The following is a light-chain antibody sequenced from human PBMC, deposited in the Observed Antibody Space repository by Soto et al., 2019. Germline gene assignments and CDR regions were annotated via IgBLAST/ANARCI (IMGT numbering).Light chain of an antibody. J-gene: IGKJ3*01. Sequence: EIVLTQSPATLSSFPGDRVTLSCRASQAVNTRLAWYQHKPGQAPRLLIYLASNRAAGVPAMFSGSGSGTDFTLTISNVAPEDFAVYYCHQRQSWPRTFGPGTTVDIK. CDR2: LAS. CDR3: HQRQSWPRT. V-gene: IGKV3-11*01. CDR1: QAVNTR.